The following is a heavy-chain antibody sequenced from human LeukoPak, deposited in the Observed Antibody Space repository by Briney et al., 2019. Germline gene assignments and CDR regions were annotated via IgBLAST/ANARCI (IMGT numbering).Heavy chain of an antibody. CDR2: VYFSGKT. CDR3: ARPAYSYAHQAFDI. D-gene: IGHD5-18*01. Sequence: SETLSLTCTVSGGSISSSSYQWGWIRQPPGKGLEWIGSVYFSGKTYYSPSLNSRVTISVDTSKTQFSLKLSSVTAADTAVYYCARPAYSYAHQAFDIWGQGTMVTVSS. CDR1: GGSISSSSYQ. J-gene: IGHJ3*02. V-gene: IGHV4-39*07.